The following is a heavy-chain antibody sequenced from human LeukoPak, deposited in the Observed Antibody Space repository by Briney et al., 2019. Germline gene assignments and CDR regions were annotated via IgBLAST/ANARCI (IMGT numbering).Heavy chain of an antibody. Sequence: SETLSLTCTVSGGSISSSSYYWGWIRQPPGKGLEWIGSIYYSGSTYYNPSLKVRVTISVDTSKNQFSLRLSSVTAADTAVYYCARARSGYGFSGYYYYMDVWGKGTTVTISS. J-gene: IGHJ6*03. CDR2: IYYSGST. V-gene: IGHV4-39*07. CDR3: ARARSGYGFSGYYYYMDV. CDR1: GGSISSSSYY. D-gene: IGHD1-1*01.